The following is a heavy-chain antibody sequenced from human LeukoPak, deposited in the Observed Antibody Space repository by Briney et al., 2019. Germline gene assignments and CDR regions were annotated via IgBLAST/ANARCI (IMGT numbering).Heavy chain of an antibody. CDR1: GGSISSGGYS. D-gene: IGHD3-10*01. J-gene: IGHJ4*02. Sequence: SQALSLTCAVSGGSISSGGYSWSWIRQPPGKGLEWIGYNYHSGSTYYNPSLKSRVTISVDRSKNQFSMKLSSVAAADAAVYYCAKDNGYGLDYWGQGTLVTVSS. CDR3: AKDNGYGLDY. V-gene: IGHV4-30-2*01. CDR2: NYHSGST.